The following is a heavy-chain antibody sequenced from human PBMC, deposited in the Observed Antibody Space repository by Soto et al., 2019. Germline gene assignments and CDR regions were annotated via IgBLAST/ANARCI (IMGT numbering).Heavy chain of an antibody. J-gene: IGHJ4*02. D-gene: IGHD3-22*01. CDR3: ARHVKGGYYYLDY. Sequence: PSETLSLTCTVSGGSVYSDGYYWGWIRHSPGKGLEWIGNIYYSGNTYYNPSLKSRVTISIHTSKNQFSLKLSSVTAADTAVYYCARHVKGGYYYLDYWGQGSLVTVSS. V-gene: IGHV4-39*01. CDR2: IYYSGNT. CDR1: GGSVYSDGYY.